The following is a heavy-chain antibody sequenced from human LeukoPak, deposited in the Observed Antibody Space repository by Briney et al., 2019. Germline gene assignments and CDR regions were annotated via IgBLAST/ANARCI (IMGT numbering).Heavy chain of an antibody. J-gene: IGHJ4*02. CDR2: ISYDGSSK. CDR3: ARRSFSSGYQFDY. V-gene: IGHV3-30*03. CDR1: GFTFSSYG. Sequence: GGSLRLSCAPFGFTFSSYGMHWVRQAPGKGLEWVAVISYDGSSKYYADSVKGRFTISRDNSKNTLYLQMNSLRAEDTAVYYCARRSFSSGYQFDYWGQGTLVTVSS. D-gene: IGHD3-22*01.